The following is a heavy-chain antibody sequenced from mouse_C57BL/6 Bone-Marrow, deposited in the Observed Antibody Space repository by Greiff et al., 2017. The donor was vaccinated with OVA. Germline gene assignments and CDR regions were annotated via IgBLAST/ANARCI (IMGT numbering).Heavy chain of an antibody. CDR2: IYPGDGDH. V-gene: IGHV1-82*01. J-gene: IGHJ4*01. CDR1: GYAFSSSW. Sequence: QVQLQQSGPELVKPGASVKISCKASGYAFSSSWMNWVKQRPGTGLEWIGRIYPGDGDHTYNGKFKGKATLTADQSSSTAYMQLSSLTSEDSAVYFCASEDYDYDGGSMDYWGQGTSVTVSS. D-gene: IGHD2-4*01. CDR3: ASEDYDYDGGSMDY.